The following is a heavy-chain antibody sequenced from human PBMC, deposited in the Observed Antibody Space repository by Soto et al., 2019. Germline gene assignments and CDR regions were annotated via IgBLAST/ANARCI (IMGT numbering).Heavy chain of an antibody. CDR3: AKAVDIVPTPDMDV. J-gene: IGHJ6*02. CDR2: ISGSGGRT. V-gene: IGHV3-23*01. CDR1: GCTFSSYA. Sequence: EVQLLESGGGLVQPVGSLRLSCAASGCTFSSYAMTWVRQAPWKVLEGVSGISGSGGRTYYADSVKGRFTISRDNSKTTLYLQMNSLRAEDTAVYYCAKAVDIVPTPDMDVWGQGTTVSVSS. D-gene: IGHD5-12*01.